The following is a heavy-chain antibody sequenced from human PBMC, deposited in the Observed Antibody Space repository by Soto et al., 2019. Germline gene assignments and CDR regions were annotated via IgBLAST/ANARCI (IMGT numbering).Heavy chain of an antibody. CDR1: GFTFSSYG. D-gene: IGHD6-19*01. J-gene: IGHJ4*02. CDR3: ARDRSLGGWYAFDY. CDR2: IWYDGSNN. V-gene: IGHV3-33*01. Sequence: QVQLVESGGGVVQPGRSLRLSCAASGFTFSSYGMHWVRQAPGKGLEWVAVIWYDGSNNYYADSVKGRFTISRDNSKNTLYLQMNSLRAEDTAVYYCARDRSLGGWYAFDYWGQGTLVTVSS.